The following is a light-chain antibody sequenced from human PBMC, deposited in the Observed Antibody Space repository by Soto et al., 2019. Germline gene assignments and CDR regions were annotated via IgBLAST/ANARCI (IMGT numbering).Light chain of an antibody. CDR2: YDS. V-gene: IGLV3-21*04. J-gene: IGLJ2*01. Sequence: SYELTQRPSVSVAPGKTARITCGGNNIGSKSVHWYQQKPGQAPVLVIYYDSDRPSGIPERFSGSNSGNTATLTISRVEAGDEADYYCQVWDSSSDRDVVFGAGTKVTVL. CDR3: QVWDSSSDRDVV. CDR1: NIGSKS.